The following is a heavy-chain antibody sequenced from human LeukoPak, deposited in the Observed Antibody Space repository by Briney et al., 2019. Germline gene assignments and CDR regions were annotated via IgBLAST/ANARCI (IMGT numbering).Heavy chain of an antibody. CDR1: GGSFSGYY. CDR3: ARGRYYYGMDV. V-gene: IGHV4-34*01. Sequence: SETLSLTCAAYGGSFSGYYWSWIRQPPGKGLEWIGEINHSGSTNYNPSLKSRVTVSVDTSKNQFSLKLSSVTAADTAVYYCARGRYYYGMDVWGQGTTVTVSS. CDR2: INHSGST. J-gene: IGHJ6*02.